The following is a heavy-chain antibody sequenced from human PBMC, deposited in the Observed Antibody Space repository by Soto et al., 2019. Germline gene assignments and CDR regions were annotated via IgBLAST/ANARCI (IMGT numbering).Heavy chain of an antibody. V-gene: IGHV3-30*18. CDR3: AKVPCYSSSSNWCDP. J-gene: IGHJ5*02. CDR1: GFTFSSYG. Sequence: GGSRRLSCAAAGFTFSSYGMHWVRQAPGKGLEWVAVISYDGSNKYYADSVKGRFTISRDNSKNTLYLQMNSLRAEDTAVYYWAKVPCYSSSSNWCDPLGQGTLVTVSS. D-gene: IGHD6-13*01. CDR2: ISYDGSNK.